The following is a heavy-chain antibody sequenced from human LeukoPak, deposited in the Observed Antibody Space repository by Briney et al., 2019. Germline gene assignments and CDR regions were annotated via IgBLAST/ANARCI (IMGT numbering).Heavy chain of an antibody. Sequence: PSETLSLTCAVYGGSFSGYYWSWIRQPPGKGLEWIGYIYYSGSTNYNPSLKSRVTISVDTSKNQFSLKLSSVTAADTAVYYCASEGYSSGWHHIDYWGQGTLVTVSS. J-gene: IGHJ4*02. CDR3: ASEGYSSGWHHIDY. CDR2: IYYSGST. D-gene: IGHD6-19*01. V-gene: IGHV4-59*01. CDR1: GGSFSGYY.